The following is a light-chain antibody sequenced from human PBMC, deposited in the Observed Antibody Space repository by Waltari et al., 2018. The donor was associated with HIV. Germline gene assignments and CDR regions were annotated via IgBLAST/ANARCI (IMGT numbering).Light chain of an antibody. CDR1: QSVNSH. V-gene: IGKV3D-15*01. CDR3: QQYNDWPPYT. Sequence: EVLLTQSPVPLSVSRGERATLSFRASQSVNSHLAWYQHKPGQAPRPLIYGASTRATGIPARFSGSGSGTEFSLTISSLQSEDFAVYYCQQYNDWPPYTFGQGTKLEI. CDR2: GAS. J-gene: IGKJ2*01.